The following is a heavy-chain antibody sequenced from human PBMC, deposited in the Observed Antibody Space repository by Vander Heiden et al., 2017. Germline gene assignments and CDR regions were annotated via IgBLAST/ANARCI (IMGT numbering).Heavy chain of an antibody. CDR1: GFPFSSYS. V-gene: IGHV3-21*01. CDR3: ARGSFYYFDY. Sequence: EVLLVESGGRLVKPGASLRLSCAASGFPFSSYSLHWHRQGTGKGLEWVASISSSSSYIYYADSVKGRFTIARDNAKNSLYLQRNSLRAEDTAVYCCARGSFYYFDYWGQGTLVTVSS. J-gene: IGHJ4*02. CDR2: ISSSSSYI.